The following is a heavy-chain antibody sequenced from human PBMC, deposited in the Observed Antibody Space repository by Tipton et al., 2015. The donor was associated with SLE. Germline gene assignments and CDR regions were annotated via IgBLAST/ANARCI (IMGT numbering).Heavy chain of an antibody. CDR3: ARGPYYYDSSGYSDY. CDR1: GFTFSSYE. D-gene: IGHD3-22*01. CDR2: ISSSGSTI. Sequence: GSLRLSCAASGFTFSSYEMNWVRQAPGKGLEWVSYISSSGSTIYYADSVKGRFTISRDNAKNSLYLQMNSLRAEDTADYYCARGPYYYDSSGYSDYWGQGTLVTVSS. J-gene: IGHJ4*02. V-gene: IGHV3-48*03.